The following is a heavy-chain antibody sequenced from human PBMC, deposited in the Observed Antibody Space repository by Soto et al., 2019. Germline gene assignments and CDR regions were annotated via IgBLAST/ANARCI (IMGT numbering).Heavy chain of an antibody. Sequence: GGSLRLSCAASGFTFSNYAVTWVRQAPGKGLEWVSTYGASVKGRFTISRDDSKNMVYLQMNSLKTEDTAVYYCIKYSGRPSIPAALGQGTLVTVSS. J-gene: IGHJ5*02. D-gene: IGHD1-26*01. CDR3: IKYSGRPSIPAA. V-gene: IGHV3-23*03. CDR1: GFTFSNYA.